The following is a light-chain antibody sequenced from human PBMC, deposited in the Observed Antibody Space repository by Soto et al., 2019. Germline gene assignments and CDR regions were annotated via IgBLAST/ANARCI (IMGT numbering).Light chain of an antibody. Sequence: DIQMTQSPSSLSASVGDRVTITCQASQDISNYLNWYQQKPGKAPKLLIYDASNLETGVPSRFSGSGSGTDFTFTISSLQAEDIATYYCQQYDDLFTFGPGTKVDI. V-gene: IGKV1-33*01. CDR1: QDISNY. CDR2: DAS. J-gene: IGKJ3*01. CDR3: QQYDDLFT.